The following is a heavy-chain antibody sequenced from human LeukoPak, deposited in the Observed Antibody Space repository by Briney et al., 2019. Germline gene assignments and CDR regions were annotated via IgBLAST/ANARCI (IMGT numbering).Heavy chain of an antibody. CDR1: GFTFSSYD. D-gene: IGHD2-2*02. Sequence: GGSLRLSCAASGFTFSSYDMHWVRQATGKGLEWVSAIGTAGDTYYPGSVKGRFTISRENAKNSLYLQMNSLRAGDTAVYYCAGYCSSTSCYRRKDDAFDIWGQGTMVTVSS. V-gene: IGHV3-13*01. J-gene: IGHJ3*02. CDR2: IGTAGDT. CDR3: AGYCSSTSCYRRKDDAFDI.